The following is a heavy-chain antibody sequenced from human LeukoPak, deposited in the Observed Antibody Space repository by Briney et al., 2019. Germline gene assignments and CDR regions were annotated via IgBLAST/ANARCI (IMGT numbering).Heavy chain of an antibody. CDR3: ARGRDASY. CDR2: IKYDESEK. D-gene: IGHD2-2*01. CDR1: GFSFGTHW. Sequence: GGSLRLSSAASGFSFGTHWMTWVRQAPGQGLEWVANIKYDESEKYLVDSVKGRFIISRDNAKNSVFLQMNSLKVEDTAVYFCARGRDASYWGQGIQVTVSS. J-gene: IGHJ4*02. V-gene: IGHV3-7*01.